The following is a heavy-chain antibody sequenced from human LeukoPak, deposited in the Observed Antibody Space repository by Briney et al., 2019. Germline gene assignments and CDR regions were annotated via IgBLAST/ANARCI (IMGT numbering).Heavy chain of an antibody. V-gene: IGHV3-30*18. J-gene: IGHJ4*02. CDR3: AKGGGYSYGPSAPIHY. Sequence: GRSLRLSCAASGFTFSSYGMHCVRHAPGKGLEWGAVISYDGSNKYYADSVKGRFTISRDNSKNTLYLQMNSLRAEDTAVYYCAKGGGYSYGPSAPIHYWGQGTLVTVSS. CDR1: GFTFSSYG. CDR2: ISYDGSNK. D-gene: IGHD5-18*01.